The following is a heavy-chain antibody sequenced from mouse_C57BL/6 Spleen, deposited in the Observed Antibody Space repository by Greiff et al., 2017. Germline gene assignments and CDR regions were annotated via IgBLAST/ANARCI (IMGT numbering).Heavy chain of an antibody. Sequence: EVMLVESGGGLVKPGGSLKLSCAASGFTFSSYTMSWVRQTPEQRLEWVATISGGGGNTYYPDSVKGRFTISRDNAKNTLYLQMSSLRSEDTALYYCASHHSKYVDYAMDYWGQGTTVTVSS. CDR3: ASHHSKYVDYAMDY. V-gene: IGHV5-9*01. CDR1: GFTFSSYT. D-gene: IGHD2-5*01. J-gene: IGHJ4*01. CDR2: ISGGGGNT.